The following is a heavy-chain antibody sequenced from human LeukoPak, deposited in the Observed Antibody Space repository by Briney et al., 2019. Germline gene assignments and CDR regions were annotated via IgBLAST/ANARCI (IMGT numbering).Heavy chain of an antibody. J-gene: IGHJ4*02. CDR2: ISTYNANT. D-gene: IGHD6-19*01. V-gene: IGHV1-18*01. Sequence: ASVKVSCKASGYTFISYGVSWVRQAPGQRLEWMGWISTYNANTNYPQRLQGRVIMTTDTSTGTAYMELRSLRSDDTAAYYCARASIAVAGEQRGNHGFDYGGQGPLVTVSS. CDR3: ARASIAVAGEQRGNHGFDY. CDR1: GYTFISYG.